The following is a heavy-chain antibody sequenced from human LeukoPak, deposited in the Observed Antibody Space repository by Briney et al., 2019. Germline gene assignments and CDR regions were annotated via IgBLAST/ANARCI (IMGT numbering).Heavy chain of an antibody. J-gene: IGHJ5*02. D-gene: IGHD5-18*01. CDR2: IHYNGNT. Sequence: PSQTLSLTCTVSGGSISSGGYYWTWLRQHPGKGLEWIGYIHYNGNTYYNPSLKSRVIISVDMSKDQFSLRLSSVTAADTAVFYCAKGAMGGANLFGPWGQGTLVTVSS. V-gene: IGHV4-31*03. CDR1: GGSISSGGYY. CDR3: AKGAMGGANLFGP.